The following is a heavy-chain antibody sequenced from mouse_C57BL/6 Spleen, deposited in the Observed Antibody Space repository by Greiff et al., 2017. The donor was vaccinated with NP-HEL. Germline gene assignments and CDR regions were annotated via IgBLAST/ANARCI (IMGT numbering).Heavy chain of an antibody. CDR3: TTWGYYGNVFAY. Sequence: VQLQQSGAELVRPGASVKLSCTASGFNIKDYYMHWVKQRPEQGLEWIGRIDPEDGDTEYAPKFQGKATMTADPSSNTAYLQLSSLTSEDTAVYYCTTWGYYGNVFAYWGQGTLVTVSA. J-gene: IGHJ3*01. V-gene: IGHV14-1*01. CDR1: GFNIKDYY. CDR2: IDPEDGDT. D-gene: IGHD2-1*01.